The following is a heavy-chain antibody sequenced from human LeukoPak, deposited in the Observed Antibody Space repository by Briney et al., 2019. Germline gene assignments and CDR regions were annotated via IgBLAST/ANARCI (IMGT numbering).Heavy chain of an antibody. Sequence: GGSLRLSCAASAFTFSIYGMHWVRQAPGKGLEWVAVIWYDGSNTYYADSVKGRFTISRDNSKNMLYLQMNSLRAEDTAVYYCARGGEYCSGGSCYLFDYWGQGTLVTVSS. V-gene: IGHV3-33*01. CDR1: AFTFSIYG. CDR2: IWYDGSNT. J-gene: IGHJ4*02. D-gene: IGHD2-15*01. CDR3: ARGGEYCSGGSCYLFDY.